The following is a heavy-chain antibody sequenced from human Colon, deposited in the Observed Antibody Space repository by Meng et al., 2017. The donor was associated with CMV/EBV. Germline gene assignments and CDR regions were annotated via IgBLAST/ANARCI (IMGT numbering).Heavy chain of an antibody. CDR3: ARDCCNMRSWFDP. CDR1: SGSIIIPIFY. D-gene: IGHD2/OR15-2a*01. CDR2: ISHGGKS. Sequence: QLPLPETGPALVPPSETLPLSRSASSGSIIIPIFYWGWILQPPGNGLEWIGSISHGGKSYYNPSLKIRVTLSIDTSKNQFSLKLNSVTAADTAVYYCARDCCNMRSWFDPWGQGTLVTVSS. J-gene: IGHJ5*02. V-gene: IGHV4-39*07.